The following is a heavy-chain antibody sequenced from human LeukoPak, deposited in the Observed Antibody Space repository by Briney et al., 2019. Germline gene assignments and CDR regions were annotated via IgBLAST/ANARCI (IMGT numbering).Heavy chain of an antibody. CDR3: ARDWDGRTDCFDP. J-gene: IGHJ5*02. CDR2: ISGRSDDE. V-gene: IGHV1-18*01. D-gene: IGHD1-26*01. Sequence: ASVKVSCKAYGYTFTTYGISWVRQAPGHGLEWMGYISGRSDDENYADNFQGRLTMTTDTSTNTAYMELGSLTSDDTAVYYCARDWDGRTDCFDPWGQGTLVTVSS. CDR1: GYTFTTYG.